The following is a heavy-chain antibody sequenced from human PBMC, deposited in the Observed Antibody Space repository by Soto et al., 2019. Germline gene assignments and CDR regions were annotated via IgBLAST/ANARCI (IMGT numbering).Heavy chain of an antibody. Sequence: SETLSLTYTVSCGSISSGGYYWSWIRQHPGKGLEWIGYIYYSGSTYYNPSLKSRVTISVDTSKNQFSLKLSSLTAADTAVYYCASNRSGGKPNWFDPWGQGTLVTVS. CDR3: ASNRSGGKPNWFDP. D-gene: IGHD2-15*01. V-gene: IGHV4-31*03. CDR2: IYYSGST. J-gene: IGHJ5*02. CDR1: CGSISSGGYY.